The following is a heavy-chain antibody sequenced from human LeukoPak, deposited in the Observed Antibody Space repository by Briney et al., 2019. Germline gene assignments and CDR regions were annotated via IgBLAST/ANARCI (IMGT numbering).Heavy chain of an antibody. CDR2: ISGTSNYI. Sequence: GGSLRLSCAASGFTFNIYSMNWVRQAPGKGLEWVSSISGTSNYIYYADSVKGRFTISRDNAKNSLYLHMNSLRAEDTAVYYCARGGSYYIYWGQGTLVTVSS. CDR3: ARGGSYYIY. V-gene: IGHV3-21*01. CDR1: GFTFNIYS. J-gene: IGHJ4*02. D-gene: IGHD3-10*01.